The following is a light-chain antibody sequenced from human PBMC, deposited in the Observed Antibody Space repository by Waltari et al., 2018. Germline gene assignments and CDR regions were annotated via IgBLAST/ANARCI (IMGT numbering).Light chain of an antibody. V-gene: IGKV3-20*01. J-gene: IGKJ2*01. CDR2: DVS. CDR1: QSLVSSY. Sequence: EIVLTQSPGTLSLSPGERATLSCRASQSLVSSYLVWYQQKPGQAPRLLMYDVSSRATGIPDRFSGSGSGTEFTLTISRLEPEDSAVYYCQQYLSSTRTFGQGTKLEIK. CDR3: QQYLSSTRT.